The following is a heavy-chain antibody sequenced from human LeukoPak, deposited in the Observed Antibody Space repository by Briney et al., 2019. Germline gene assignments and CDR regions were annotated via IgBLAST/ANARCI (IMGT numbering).Heavy chain of an antibody. V-gene: IGHV1-2*02. D-gene: IGHD3-10*01. J-gene: IGHJ6*03. CDR1: GYTFTGYY. CDR2: INPNSGGT. CDR3: ARESMVRGADVRFYYYYYMDV. Sequence: GSVKVSCKASGYTFTGYYMHWVRQAPGQGREGVGGINPNSGGTNYAQRFQGRVTMTRDTSISTAYMELSRLRSDATAVYYCARESMVRGADVRFYYYYYMDVWGKGTTVTISS.